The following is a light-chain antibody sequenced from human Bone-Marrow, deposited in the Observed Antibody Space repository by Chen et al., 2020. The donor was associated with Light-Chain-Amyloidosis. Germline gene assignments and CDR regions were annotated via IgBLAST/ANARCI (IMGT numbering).Light chain of an antibody. CDR2: GSS. CDR1: PTISSNY. CDR3: QQYGTSPLT. V-gene: IGKV3-20*01. J-gene: IGKJ4*01. Sequence: EIVLTQSPGTLSLSPGEGANLSCRDSPTISSNYLTWYQQKFGQAPRLLIYGSSSRATGIPDRFTGSGSGTDFTLTINRLEPEDFAMYYCQQYGTSPLTFGGGTKVEIK.